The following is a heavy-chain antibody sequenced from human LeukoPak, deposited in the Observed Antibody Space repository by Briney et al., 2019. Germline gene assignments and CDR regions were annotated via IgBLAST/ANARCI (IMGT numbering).Heavy chain of an antibody. D-gene: IGHD6-13*01. J-gene: IGHJ4*02. V-gene: IGHV3-21*01. Sequence: GGSLRLSCAASGFTFSSYGMHWVRQAPGKGLEWVSSISSSSSYIYYADSVKGRFTISRDNAKNSLYLQMNSLRAEDTAVYYCAGPFDSTLDYWGQGTLVTVSS. CDR2: ISSSSSYI. CDR3: AGPFDSTLDY. CDR1: GFTFSSYG.